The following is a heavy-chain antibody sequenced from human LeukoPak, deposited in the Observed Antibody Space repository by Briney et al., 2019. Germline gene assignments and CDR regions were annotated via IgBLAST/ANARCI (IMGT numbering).Heavy chain of an antibody. CDR1: GFTFSSYA. J-gene: IGHJ3*02. CDR3: GKNLGLGVVDAFDI. D-gene: IGHD2-15*01. V-gene: IGHV3-23*01. CDR2: ISGSGGST. Sequence: GGSLRLSCAASGFTFSSYAVSWVRQAPGKGLEWVSAISGSGGSTYYADSVKGRFTISRDNSKNTLYLQMNSLRAEGTAVYYCGKNLGLGVVDAFDIWGQGTMVTVSS.